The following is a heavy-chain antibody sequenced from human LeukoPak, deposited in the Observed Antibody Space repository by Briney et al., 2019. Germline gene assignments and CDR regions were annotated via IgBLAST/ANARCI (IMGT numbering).Heavy chain of an antibody. V-gene: IGHV4-4*02. CDR2: IYHSGST. Sequence: SETLSLTCAVSGGSISSSNWWSWVRQPPGKGLEWIGEIYHSGSTNYNPSLKSRVTISVDKSKNQFSLKLSSVTAADTAVYYCARGYCSGGSCYNAPGFDPWGQGTLVTVSS. CDR1: GGSISSSNW. CDR3: ARGYCSGGSCYNAPGFDP. D-gene: IGHD2-15*01. J-gene: IGHJ5*02.